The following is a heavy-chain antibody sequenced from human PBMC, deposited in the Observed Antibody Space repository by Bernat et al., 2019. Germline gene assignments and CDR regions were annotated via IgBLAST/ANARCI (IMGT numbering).Heavy chain of an antibody. CDR3: ARSPLTYDILTGYSMKDMYFDY. CDR2: TYYRSKWYD. D-gene: IGHD3-9*01. CDR1: GDSVSSNSAA. J-gene: IGHJ4*02. Sequence: QVQLQQSGPGLVKPSQILSLTCAISGDSVSSNSAAWNWIRQSPSRGLEWLGRTYYRSKWYDDYAFSVKGRIIINSDTSDNQFSLQLNSVTPEDTAVYYCARSPLTYDILTGYSMKDMYFDYWGQGTLVTVSS. V-gene: IGHV6-1*01.